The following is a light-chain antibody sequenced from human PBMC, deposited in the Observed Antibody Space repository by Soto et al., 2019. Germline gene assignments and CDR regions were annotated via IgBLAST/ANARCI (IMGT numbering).Light chain of an antibody. CDR2: KAS. Sequence: EMTQSPATLSGSLGDRVTITCRASQTISSCLEWYQQKPGKAPKMLSYKASTLKSGVPSRYSGSGSGTEFTLTISSLQPDDFETYYCQHYNSYSEAFGQGTKVDI. J-gene: IGKJ1*01. CDR1: QTISSC. CDR3: QHYNSYSEA. V-gene: IGKV1-5*03.